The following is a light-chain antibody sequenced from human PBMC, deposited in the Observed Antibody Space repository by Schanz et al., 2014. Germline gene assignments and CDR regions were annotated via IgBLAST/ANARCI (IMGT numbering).Light chain of an antibody. CDR2: GAS. CDR3: QQYNNWPPYA. J-gene: IGKJ2*01. V-gene: IGKV3-15*01. CDR1: QSVSSSY. Sequence: EIVMTQSSGTLSVSPGERATLSCRASQSVSSSYLAWYQQKPGQAPRLLIYGASTRATGVPARFSGSGSGTEFTLTISSLQSEDFAVYFCQQYNNWPPYAFGQGTKLEIK.